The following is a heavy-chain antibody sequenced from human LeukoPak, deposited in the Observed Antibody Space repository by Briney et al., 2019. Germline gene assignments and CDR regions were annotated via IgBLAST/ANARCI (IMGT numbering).Heavy chain of an antibody. V-gene: IGHV3-9*01. J-gene: IGHJ6*02. Sequence: PGRSLRLSCAASGFTFDDYAMHWVRQAPGKGLEWVSGISWNSGSIGYADSVKGRFTISRDNAKNSLYLQTNSLRAEDTALYYCAKDIDEFYSSSGMDVWGQGTTVTVSS. D-gene: IGHD6-6*01. CDR1: GFTFDDYA. CDR3: AKDIDEFYSSSGMDV. CDR2: ISWNSGSI.